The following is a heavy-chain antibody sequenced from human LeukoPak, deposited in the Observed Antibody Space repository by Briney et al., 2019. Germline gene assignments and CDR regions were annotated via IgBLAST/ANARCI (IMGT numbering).Heavy chain of an antibody. CDR3: ASSYYYDSSGYYPFDY. CDR2: MNPNSGNT. CDR1: GYTFTSYD. V-gene: IGHV1-8*03. D-gene: IGHD3-22*01. J-gene: IGHJ4*02. Sequence: GASVKVSCKASGYTFTSYDINWVRQATGQGLEWMGWMNPNSGNTGYAQKFQGRVTITRNTSISTAYMELSSLRSEDTAVYYCASSYYYDSSGYYPFDYWGQGTLVTVSS.